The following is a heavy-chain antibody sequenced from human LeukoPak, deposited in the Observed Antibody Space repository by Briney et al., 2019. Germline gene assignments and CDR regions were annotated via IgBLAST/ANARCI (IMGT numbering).Heavy chain of an antibody. J-gene: IGHJ4*02. Sequence: SETLSLTCGDSGGSISGTNWWSWFRPPPGQGLEWVGEISLRGLTNYNPSLRSRLTMSLDESKNQVPLNLTSVTAADTAVYYCSRESGPFSPFGFWGQGTLVSVHS. D-gene: IGHD1-26*01. V-gene: IGHV4-4*02. CDR2: ISLRGLT. CDR1: GGSISGTNW. CDR3: SRESGPFSPFGF.